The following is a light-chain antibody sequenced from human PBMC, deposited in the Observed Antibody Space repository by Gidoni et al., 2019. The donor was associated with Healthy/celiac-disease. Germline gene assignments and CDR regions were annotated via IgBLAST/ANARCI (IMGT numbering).Light chain of an antibody. CDR1: QSVSSSY. CDR3: QQYGSSRTLT. CDR2: GAS. J-gene: IGKJ4*01. Sequence: EIVLTQSPGTLSLSPGERATLSCRASQSVSSSYLAWYQQKPGQAPRLLIYGASSRATGIPDRFSDSGSGTDFTLTISRLEPEDFAVYYCQQYGSSRTLTFGGGTKVEIK. V-gene: IGKV3-20*01.